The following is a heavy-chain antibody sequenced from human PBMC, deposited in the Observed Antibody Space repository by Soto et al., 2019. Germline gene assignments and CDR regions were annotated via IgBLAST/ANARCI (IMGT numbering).Heavy chain of an antibody. CDR1: GFTFTRYS. CDR3: ARESEDLTSNFDY. V-gene: IGHV3-21*01. CDR2: ISSTTNYI. Sequence: GGSLRLSCAASGFTFTRYSMNWVRQAPGKGLEWVSSISSTTNYIYYADSMKGRFTVSRDNAKNSVYLDMNSLSAEDTTVYYCARESEDLTSNFDYWGQGTLVTVSS. J-gene: IGHJ4*02.